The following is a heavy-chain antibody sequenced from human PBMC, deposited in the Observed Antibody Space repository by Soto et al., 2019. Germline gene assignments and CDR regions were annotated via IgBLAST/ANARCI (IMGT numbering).Heavy chain of an antibody. V-gene: IGHV3-23*01. D-gene: IGHD4-17*01. CDR3: AKDPNGDYVGAFDS. CDR1: GFTFSSYA. Sequence: GGSLRLSCAASGFTFSSYAMTWVRQAPGKGLEYVSSITGTGAGTFYADSVKGRFTISRDNSKNTLYLQLSSLRAEDTAIYFCAKDPNGDYVGAFDSWGQGSLVTVSS. CDR2: ITGTGAGT. J-gene: IGHJ4*02.